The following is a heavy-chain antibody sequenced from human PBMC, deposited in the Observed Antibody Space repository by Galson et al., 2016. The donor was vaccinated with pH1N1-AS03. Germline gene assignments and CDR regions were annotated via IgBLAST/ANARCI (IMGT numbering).Heavy chain of an antibody. J-gene: IGHJ4*02. V-gene: IGHV3-7*01. CDR2: IKQDGSEK. Sequence: SLRLSCAASGFTFSTYCMSWVRQAPGKGLEWVANIKQDGSEKFYVDSLKGRFTISRDNAKNSLYLQMSSLRAEDMAIYYCARGAPGDHLLSPLWNWGQGTLVTVSS. D-gene: IGHD2-2*01. CDR3: ARGAPGDHLLSPLWN. CDR1: GFTFSTYC.